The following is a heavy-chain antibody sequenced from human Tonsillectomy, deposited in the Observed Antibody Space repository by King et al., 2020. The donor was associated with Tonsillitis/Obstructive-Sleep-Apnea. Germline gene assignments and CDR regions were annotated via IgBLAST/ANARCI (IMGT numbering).Heavy chain of an antibody. CDR2: ISAYNGNT. J-gene: IGHJ4*02. D-gene: IGHD3-10*01. Sequence: QLVQSGAEVKKPGASVKVSCKASGYTFTSYGISWVRQAPGQGLEWMGWISAYNGNTNYAQKLQGRVTMTTDTSTRTAYMELRSLRSDDTAVYYCARGSSRYYGSGSSRDADYWGQGTLVTVSS. V-gene: IGHV1-18*01. CDR1: GYTFTSYG. CDR3: ARGSSRYYGSGSSRDADY.